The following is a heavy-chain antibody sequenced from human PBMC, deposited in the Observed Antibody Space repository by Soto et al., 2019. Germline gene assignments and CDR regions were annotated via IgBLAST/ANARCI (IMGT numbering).Heavy chain of an antibody. V-gene: IGHV3-23*01. J-gene: IGHJ4*02. CDR1: GFTFSNYA. CDR2: ISGSGGST. D-gene: IGHD6-13*01. Sequence: EVQLLESGGGLVQPGGSLRLSCAPSGFTFSNYAVTWVRQAPGKGLEWVSTISGSGGSTYYADSVKGRFTISRDNSKNPLYLQMNSLRAGDTAVYYCAKDQGSSWYEIDYWGQGTLVTVSS. CDR3: AKDQGSSWYEIDY.